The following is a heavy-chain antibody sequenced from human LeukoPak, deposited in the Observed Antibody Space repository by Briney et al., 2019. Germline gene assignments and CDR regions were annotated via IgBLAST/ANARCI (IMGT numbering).Heavy chain of an antibody. J-gene: IGHJ4*02. CDR1: GFTVSSNY. D-gene: IGHD3-10*01. V-gene: IGHV3-53*04. CDR2: IYSGGST. Sequence: GGSLRPSCAASGFTVSSNYMSWVRQAPGKGLEWVSVIYSGGSTYYADSVKGRFTISRHNSKNTLYLQMNSLRAEDTAVYYCARVMYYYGSGDPYYFDYWGQGTLVTVSS. CDR3: ARVMYYYGSGDPYYFDY.